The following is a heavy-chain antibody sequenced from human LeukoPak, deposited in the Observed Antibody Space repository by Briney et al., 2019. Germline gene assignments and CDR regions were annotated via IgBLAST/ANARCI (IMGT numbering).Heavy chain of an antibody. V-gene: IGHV1-18*01. Sequence: ASVKVSCKASGYTFTNYGINWVRQAPGQGLEWMGWISAWNGNTNYAQKLQGRVTMTTDTSANTAYMEPRSLRSDDTAVYYCARGGDMVPTIEGYWGQGTLVTVSS. J-gene: IGHJ4*02. CDR3: ARGGDMVPTIEGY. CDR1: GYTFTNYG. D-gene: IGHD5-12*01. CDR2: ISAWNGNT.